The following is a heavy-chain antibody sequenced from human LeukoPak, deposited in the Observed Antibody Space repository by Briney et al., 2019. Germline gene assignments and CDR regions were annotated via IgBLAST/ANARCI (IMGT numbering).Heavy chain of an antibody. Sequence: PGGSLRLSCAASGFTFRNYGMHWVRQDPGKGLEWVAVISIDGSEKYYADSVKGRFTISRDNSKNTLYLQLNSLRGDDTAIYYCANPQSRGYDYLDYWGLGTLVTVSP. J-gene: IGHJ4*02. CDR2: ISIDGSEK. V-gene: IGHV3-30*18. D-gene: IGHD5-12*01. CDR3: ANPQSRGYDYLDY. CDR1: GFTFRNYG.